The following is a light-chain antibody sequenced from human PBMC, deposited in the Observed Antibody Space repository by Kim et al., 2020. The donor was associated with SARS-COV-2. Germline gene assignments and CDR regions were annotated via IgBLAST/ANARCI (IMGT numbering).Light chain of an antibody. J-gene: IGLJ2*01. Sequence: SSELTQDPAVSVALGQTVRITCQGDSLRSYYASWYQQKPGQAPILVMYGKNNRPSGIPDRFSGSSSGNTASLTITGAQAEEEADYYCQSRDSSDKVVFGGGTQLTVL. CDR2: GKN. CDR1: SLRSYY. CDR3: QSRDSSDKVV. V-gene: IGLV3-19*01.